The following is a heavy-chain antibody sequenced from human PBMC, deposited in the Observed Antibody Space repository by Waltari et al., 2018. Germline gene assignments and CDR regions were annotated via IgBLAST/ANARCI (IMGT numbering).Heavy chain of an antibody. D-gene: IGHD6-19*01. Sequence: QVQLVQSGAEVKKPGSSVKVSCKASGGTFSSYTISWVRQAPGQGLEWMGRSIPILGIANYAQKFQGRVTITADKSTSTAYMELSSLRSEDTAVYYCARDPPSIAVAGSHYYYYGMDVWGQGP. CDR2: SIPILGIA. CDR1: GGTFSSYT. J-gene: IGHJ6*02. V-gene: IGHV1-69*08. CDR3: ARDPPSIAVAGSHYYYYGMDV.